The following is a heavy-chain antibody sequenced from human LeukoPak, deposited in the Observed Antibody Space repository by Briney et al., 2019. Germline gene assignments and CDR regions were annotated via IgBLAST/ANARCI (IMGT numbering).Heavy chain of an antibody. V-gene: IGHV1-3*01. CDR1: GYTFTSYA. CDR2: INAGNGNT. Sequence: ASVKVSCKASGYTFTSYAMHWVRQAPGQRLEWMGWINAGNGNTKYSQKFQGRVTMTRNTSISTAYMELSSLRSEDTAVYYCARGASVSWKYSSSWDDYWGQGTLVTVSS. CDR3: ARGASVSWKYSSSWDDY. J-gene: IGHJ4*02. D-gene: IGHD6-13*01.